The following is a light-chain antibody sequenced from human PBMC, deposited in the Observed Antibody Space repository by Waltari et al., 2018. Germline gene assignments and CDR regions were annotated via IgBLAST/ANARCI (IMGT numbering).Light chain of an antibody. Sequence: QSALTQPPSASGSPGQSVTISCTGTSSDVGGYKYVSWYQQHPGKGPNVMIYEVSKRPSGVPDRFSGSKSGNTASLTVSGLQAEDEADYYCSSYAGSNNLVFGGGTKLTVL. J-gene: IGLJ2*01. CDR1: SSDVGGYKY. CDR3: SSYAGSNNLV. V-gene: IGLV2-8*01. CDR2: EVS.